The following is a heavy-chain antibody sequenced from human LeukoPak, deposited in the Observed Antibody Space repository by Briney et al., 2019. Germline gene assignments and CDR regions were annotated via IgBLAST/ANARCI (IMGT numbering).Heavy chain of an antibody. CDR2: IYSGGST. CDR3: ARGAGMDV. Sequence: PGGSLRLSCTASEFTFSRYWMSWVRQAPGKGLEWVSVIYSGGSTYYADSVKGRFTISRDNSKNTLYLQMNSLRAEDTAVYYCARGAGMDVWGQGTTVTVSS. V-gene: IGHV3-66*01. CDR1: EFTFSRYW. J-gene: IGHJ6*02.